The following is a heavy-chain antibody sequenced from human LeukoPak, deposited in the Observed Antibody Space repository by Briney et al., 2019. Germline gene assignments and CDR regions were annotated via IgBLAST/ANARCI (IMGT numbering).Heavy chain of an antibody. CDR1: GGSISSHY. Sequence: SETLSLTCTVSGGSISSHYWSWIRQPPGKGLEWIGYIYYSGSTNYNPSLKSRVTISVDTSKNQFSLKLSSVTAADTAVYYCATLEDTAMVPFYYMDGWGKGTTVTVSS. CDR2: IYYSGST. J-gene: IGHJ6*03. D-gene: IGHD5-18*01. CDR3: ATLEDTAMVPFYYMDG. V-gene: IGHV4-59*11.